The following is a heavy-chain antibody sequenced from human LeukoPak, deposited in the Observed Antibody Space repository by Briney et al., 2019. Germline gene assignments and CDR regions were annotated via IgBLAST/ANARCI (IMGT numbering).Heavy chain of an antibody. CDR2: IKQDGSEK. V-gene: IGHV3-7*03. D-gene: IGHD2-15*01. CDR3: AKDRIYYAPETWFDP. CDR1: GFTFSSYW. Sequence: GGSLRLSCVASGFTFSSYWMSWVRQAPGKGLEWVANIKQDGSEKYYVDSVKGRFTISRDNAKNSLYLQMNSLRAEDTAVYYCAKDRIYYAPETWFDPWGQGTLVTVSS. J-gene: IGHJ5*02.